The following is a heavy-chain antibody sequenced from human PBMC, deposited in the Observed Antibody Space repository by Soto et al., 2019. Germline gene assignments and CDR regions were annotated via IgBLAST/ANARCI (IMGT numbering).Heavy chain of an antibody. D-gene: IGHD3-10*01. V-gene: IGHV4-31*03. CDR3: ARVGYYGSGSYYNGVWY. CDR1: GGSISSGGYY. Sequence: QVQLQESGPGLVKPSQTLSLTCTVSGGSISSGGYYWSWIRQHPGKGLEWIGYIYYSGSTYYNPSLKSRVTISVDTSKNLFSLKLSSVTAADTAVYYCARVGYYGSGSYYNGVWYWGQGTLVTVSS. CDR2: IYYSGST. J-gene: IGHJ4*02.